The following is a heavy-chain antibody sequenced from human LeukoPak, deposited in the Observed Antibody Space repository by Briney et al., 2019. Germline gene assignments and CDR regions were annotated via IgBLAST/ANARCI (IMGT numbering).Heavy chain of an antibody. CDR2: IYPGDSDT. J-gene: IGHJ4*02. Sequence: GESLKISCKGSGYSFTSYWIGWVRQMPGKGLEWMGIIYPGDSDTRYRPSFQGQVTISADKSISTAYLQWSSLKASDTAMYYCARQKVTVVRGVIITEYFDYWGQGTLVTVSS. D-gene: IGHD3-10*01. CDR3: ARQKVTVVRGVIITEYFDY. V-gene: IGHV5-51*01. CDR1: GYSFTSYW.